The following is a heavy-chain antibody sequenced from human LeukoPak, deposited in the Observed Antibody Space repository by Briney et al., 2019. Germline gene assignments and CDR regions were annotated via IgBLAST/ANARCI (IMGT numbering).Heavy chain of an antibody. CDR3: ARDDTVTTRVGFID. CDR2: IKQDGSEK. CDR1: GFTVSSYW. V-gene: IGHV3-7*01. D-gene: IGHD4-17*01. J-gene: IGHJ4*02. Sequence: GGSLRLSCAASGFTVSSYWMSWVRQAPGKALEWVANIKQDGSEKYYVDSVKGRFTISRDNTKNSLYLQMNSLRAEDTAVYYCARDDTVTTRVGFIDWGQGTLVTVSS.